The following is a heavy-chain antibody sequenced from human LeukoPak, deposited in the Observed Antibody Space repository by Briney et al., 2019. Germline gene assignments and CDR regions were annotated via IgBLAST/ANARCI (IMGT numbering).Heavy chain of an antibody. CDR3: AKENSGYYFDN. V-gene: IGHV3-53*01. CDR2: IYSGGST. D-gene: IGHD6-25*01. CDR1: GFTFTSYS. J-gene: IGHJ4*02. Sequence: PGGSLRLSCAASGFTFTSYSMNWVRQAPGKGLEWVSVIYSGGSTYYADSVKGRFTISRDNSKNTLYLQMNSLRAEDTAVYYCAKENSGYYFDNWGQGALVTVSS.